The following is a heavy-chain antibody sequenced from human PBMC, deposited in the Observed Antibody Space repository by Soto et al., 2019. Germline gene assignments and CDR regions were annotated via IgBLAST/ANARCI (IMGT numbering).Heavy chain of an antibody. CDR1: GYTFTIYD. CDR3: ARDPGCSNTSCYFGDAFDI. D-gene: IGHD2-2*01. V-gene: IGHV1-46*03. CDR2: INPSGGST. Sequence: GASVKVSCKASGYTFTIYDMHWVRQAPGQGLEWMGIINPSGGSTSYAQKFQGRVTMTRDTSTSTVYMELSSLRSEDTAVYYCARDPGCSNTSCYFGDAFDIWGQGTMVSVSS. J-gene: IGHJ3*02.